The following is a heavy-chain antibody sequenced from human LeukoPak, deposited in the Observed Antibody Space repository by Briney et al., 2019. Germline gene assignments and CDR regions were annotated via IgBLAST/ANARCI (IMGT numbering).Heavy chain of an antibody. CDR3: ARQGYSSFDY. D-gene: IGHD6-19*01. V-gene: IGHV4-39*01. CDR1: GGSISSSSYH. Sequence: SETLSLTCTVSGGSISSSSYHWGWIRQPPGKGLEWIGSIYYSGSTYYNPSLKSRVTISLDTSKNQFSLKLSSVTAAETAVYYCARQGYSSFDYWGQGTLVTVSS. J-gene: IGHJ4*02. CDR2: IYYSGST.